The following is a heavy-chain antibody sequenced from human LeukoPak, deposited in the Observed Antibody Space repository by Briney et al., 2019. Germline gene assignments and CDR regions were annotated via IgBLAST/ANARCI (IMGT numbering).Heavy chain of an antibody. V-gene: IGHV1-18*01. CDR2: ISAYNGNT. CDR1: GYTFTSYG. D-gene: IGHD6-13*01. CDR3: ARDYYSSSWYSVGY. Sequence: ASVKVSCKASGYTFTSYGISWVRQAPGQGLEWMGWISAYNGNTNYAQKLQGRVTMTTDTSTSTAYMELRSLRSDDTAVYYCARDYYSSSWYSVGYWGQGTLVTVSS. J-gene: IGHJ4*02.